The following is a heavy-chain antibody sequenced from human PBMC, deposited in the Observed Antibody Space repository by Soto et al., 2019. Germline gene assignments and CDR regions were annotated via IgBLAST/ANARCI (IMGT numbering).Heavy chain of an antibody. CDR1: GFTFSSYA. J-gene: IGHJ4*02. D-gene: IGHD2-2*01. V-gene: IGHV3-30*04. Sequence: QVQLVESGGGVVQPGRSLRVSCAASGFTFSSYALHWVRQAPGKGLEWVAAISYDGRNKYSADSVKGRFTISRDNSKNTLYLQMNSLRAEDTAVYYCARGPSRLTRFDDWGQGTLVTVSS. CDR3: ARGPSRLTRFDD. CDR2: ISYDGRNK.